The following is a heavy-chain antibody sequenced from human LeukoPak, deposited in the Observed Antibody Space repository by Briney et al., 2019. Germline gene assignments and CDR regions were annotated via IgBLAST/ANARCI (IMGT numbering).Heavy chain of an antibody. CDR3: ARFDQWGDY. CDR1: GVTISSYY. D-gene: IGHD2-8*01. V-gene: IGHV4-4*07. CDR2: IYTSGST. Sequence: PAGTLSLTCAASGVTISSYYWSWIRQPAGKGLEWIGSIYTSGSTSYNPSLKSRVTMSVDTSKNQFSLKLNSVTAADTAVYYCARFDQWGDYWGQGTLVTVSS. J-gene: IGHJ4*02.